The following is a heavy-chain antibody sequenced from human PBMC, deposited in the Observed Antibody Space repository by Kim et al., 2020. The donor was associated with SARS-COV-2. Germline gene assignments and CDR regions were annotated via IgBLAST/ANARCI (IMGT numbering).Heavy chain of an antibody. Sequence: RGTFYNASLKSRITMSVDTAEDQLFLKLNSVTAADTAVYFCARYNSGVFDSWGQGALVTVSS. D-gene: IGHD1-1*01. CDR3: ARYNSGVFDS. V-gene: IGHV4-31*02. J-gene: IGHJ5*01. CDR2: RGT.